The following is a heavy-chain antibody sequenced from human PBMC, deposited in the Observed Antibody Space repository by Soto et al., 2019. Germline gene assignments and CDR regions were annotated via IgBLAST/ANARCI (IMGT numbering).Heavy chain of an antibody. CDR1: GFTLGDYY. Sequence: QVQLLESGGALVQPGGSLRLSCATSGFTLGDYYMSWIRQAPGKGLEFISYSSPRGTYKNYADSVKGRFTVSRDNGKNSFYPPVNRRRPGVPGVYFCSKGGGSGVFDLWGQGTFVTVSS. V-gene: IGHV3-11*06. D-gene: IGHD1-26*01. CDR2: SSPRGTYK. J-gene: IGHJ5*02. CDR3: SKGGGSGVFDL.